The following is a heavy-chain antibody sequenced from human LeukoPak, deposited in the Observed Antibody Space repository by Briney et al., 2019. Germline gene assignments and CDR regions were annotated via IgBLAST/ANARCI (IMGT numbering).Heavy chain of an antibody. CDR2: IKQDGSEK. CDR1: GFTFGDYA. V-gene: IGHV3-7*03. D-gene: IGHD3-22*01. Sequence: GGSLRLSCTASGFTFGDYAMSWFRQAPGKGLEWVANIKQDGSEKYYVDSVKGRFTISRDNAKNSLYLQMNSLRAEDTAVYYCARVRFFRDSSGYYYFDYWGQGTLVTVSS. J-gene: IGHJ4*02. CDR3: ARVRFFRDSSGYYYFDY.